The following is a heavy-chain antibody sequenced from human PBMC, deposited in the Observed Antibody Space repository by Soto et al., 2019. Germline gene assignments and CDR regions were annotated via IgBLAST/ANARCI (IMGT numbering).Heavy chain of an antibody. J-gene: IGHJ4*02. D-gene: IGHD3-22*01. CDR2: ISNDGSNK. CDR1: GITFSSSG. V-gene: IGHV3-30*18. CDR3: AKEWVYDSSGWSFDY. Sequence: QVQLVESGGGVVQPGRSLRLSCAASGITFSSSGMHWVRQAPGKGLEWVAVISNDGSNKYYADSVKGRFTISRDNSKNTLYLQMNSLRAEDTAVYYCAKEWVYDSSGWSFDYWGQGTLVTVSS.